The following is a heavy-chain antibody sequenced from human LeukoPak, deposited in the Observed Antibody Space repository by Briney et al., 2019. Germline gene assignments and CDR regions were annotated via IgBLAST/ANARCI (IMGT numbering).Heavy chain of an antibody. CDR1: GFTFSSYE. V-gene: IGHV3-48*03. CDR3: ARVGDDYGDYSDY. D-gene: IGHD4-17*01. J-gene: IGHJ4*02. Sequence: PGGSLRLSCAASGFTFSSYEMNWVRQAPGKGLEWVSYISSSGSTIYYADSVKGRFTISRDNAKNSLYLQMNSLRAEDTAMYYCARVGDDYGDYSDYWGQGTLVTVSS. CDR2: ISSSGSTI.